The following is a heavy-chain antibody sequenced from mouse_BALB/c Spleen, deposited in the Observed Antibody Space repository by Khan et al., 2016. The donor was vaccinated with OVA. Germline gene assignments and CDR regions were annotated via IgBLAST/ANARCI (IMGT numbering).Heavy chain of an antibody. CDR2: IWSDGST. CDR1: GFSLTNYG. J-gene: IGHJ4*01. V-gene: IGHV2-6-1*01. D-gene: IGHD2-10*01. CDR3: ARQPYYHHYIMDY. Sequence: QVQLKQSGPGLVAPSQSLSITCTISGFSLTNYGVHWVRQPPGKGLEWLVVIWSDGSTTYDSTLKSRLTISKDNSKSQVFLKMDSLQTDDTAMYYCARQPYYHHYIMDYWGQGTSVTVSS.